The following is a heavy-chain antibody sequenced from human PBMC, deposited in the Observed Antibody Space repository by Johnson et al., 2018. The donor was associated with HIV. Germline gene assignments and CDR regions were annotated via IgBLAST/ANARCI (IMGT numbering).Heavy chain of an antibody. Sequence: EVLLLESGGGLVQPGGSLRLSCAGSGFIFRTHWIHWVRQPPGTGLEWVATIRQYGSEKFYVDSVKGRFTIFRDNAENSLFLQMDSLRAEDTAVYYCAKDSPWGWGAFDIWGQGTVVTVSS. J-gene: IGHJ3*02. D-gene: IGHD3-16*01. CDR2: IRQYGSEK. CDR3: AKDSPWGWGAFDI. CDR1: GFIFRTHW. V-gene: IGHV3-7*01.